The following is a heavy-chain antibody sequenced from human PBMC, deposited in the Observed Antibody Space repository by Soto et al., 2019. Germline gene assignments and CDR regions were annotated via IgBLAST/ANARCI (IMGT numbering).Heavy chain of an antibody. V-gene: IGHV1-3*01. J-gene: IGHJ4*02. CDR2: INAGNGNT. Sequence: ASVKVSCKASGYTFTSYAMHWVRQAPGQRLEWMGWINAGNGNTGYAQKFQGRVTMTRNTSISTAYMELSSLRSEDTAVYYCVRDSPIGSTFSGYDGIDYWGQGTLVTVSS. D-gene: IGHD5-12*01. CDR1: GYTFTSYA. CDR3: VRDSPIGSTFSGYDGIDY.